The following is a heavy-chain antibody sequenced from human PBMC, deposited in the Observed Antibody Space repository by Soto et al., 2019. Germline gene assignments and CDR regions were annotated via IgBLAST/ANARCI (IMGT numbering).Heavy chain of an antibody. D-gene: IGHD3-22*01. CDR2: ITGSAGST. CDR3: TKDKADKYDSSVDS. Sequence: LRLSCVGSGFTFDSHAMNWVRQAPGKGLECVAGITGSAGSTYYADSVKGRFTISKDNSKNTLYPQMNSLRAEDTAVYYCTKDKADKYDSSVDSWGQGTQVTVSS. CDR1: GFTFDSHA. J-gene: IGHJ4*02. V-gene: IGHV3-23*01.